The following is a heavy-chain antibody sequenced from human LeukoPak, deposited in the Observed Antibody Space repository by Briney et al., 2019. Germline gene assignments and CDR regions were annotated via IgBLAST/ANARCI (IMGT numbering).Heavy chain of an antibody. CDR1: GHTFTSYG. J-gene: IGHJ4*02. D-gene: IGHD2-15*01. Sequence: ASVKVSCKASGHTFTSYGISWVRQAPGQGLEWMGWISAYNGNTNYAQKLQGRVTMTTDTSTSTAYMELRSLRSDDTAVYYCASGYCSGGSCHVPGDYWGQGTLVTVSS. CDR2: ISAYNGNT. V-gene: IGHV1-18*01. CDR3: ASGYCSGGSCHVPGDY.